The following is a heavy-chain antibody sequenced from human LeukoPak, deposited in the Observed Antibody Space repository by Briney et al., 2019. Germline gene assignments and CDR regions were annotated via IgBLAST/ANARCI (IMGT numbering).Heavy chain of an antibody. CDR2: INHSGST. CDR1: GGSFNGYY. D-gene: IGHD4-11*01. CDR3: AFMTTWVLDY. J-gene: IGHJ4*03. Sequence: SETLSLTCAVYGGSFNGYYWSWIRQPPGKGLEWIGEINHSGSTNYNPSLTSRVNISLHTSKNHYSLNLRSVTAADSAGHYRAFMTTWVLDYCGDGTLVTVSS. V-gene: IGHV4-34*01.